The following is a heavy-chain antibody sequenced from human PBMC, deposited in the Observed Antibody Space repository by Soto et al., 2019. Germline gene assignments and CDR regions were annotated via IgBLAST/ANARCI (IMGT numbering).Heavy chain of an antibody. CDR2: IMPIFGTA. CDR1: GGTFSSSG. D-gene: IGHD1-26*01. V-gene: IGHV1-69*01. Sequence: QVQLVQSGAEVKKPGSSVKVSCKASGGTFSSSGISWVRQAPGQGLECMGGIMPIFGTANYAQKFQGRVTITADEPTSTAYMELSSLRSEDTAVYYCARDSGSYYLLLDYWGQGTLVTVSS. J-gene: IGHJ4*02. CDR3: ARDSGSYYLLLDY.